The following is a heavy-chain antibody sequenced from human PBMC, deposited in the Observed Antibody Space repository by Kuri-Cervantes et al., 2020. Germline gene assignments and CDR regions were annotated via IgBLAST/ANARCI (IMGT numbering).Heavy chain of an antibody. CDR2: ISWNSGSI. J-gene: IGHJ4*02. CDR3: ARWDYAGY. Sequence: SLKISCAASGFTFDDYAMHWVRQAPGKGLEWVSGISWNSGSIGYADSVKGRFTISRDNAQNSLYLQMNSLRAEDTAVYYCARWDYAGYWGQGTPVTVSS. D-gene: IGHD4-17*01. V-gene: IGHV3-9*01. CDR1: GFTFDDYA.